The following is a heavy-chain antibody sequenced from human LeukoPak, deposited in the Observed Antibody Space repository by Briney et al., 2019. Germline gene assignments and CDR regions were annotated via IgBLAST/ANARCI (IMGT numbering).Heavy chain of an antibody. CDR3: TRGGSSGPEGWFDP. CDR1: GYTFRNYG. Sequence: ASVKVSCKASGYTFRNYGITLVRQAPGQGLEWMGRISPYNGNTRYAQKVQGRVTMTTDTSTSTAYMELRSLRSDDTAVYYCTRGGSSGPEGWFDPWAQGTLVTVSS. J-gene: IGHJ5*02. D-gene: IGHD6-19*01. CDR2: ISPYNGNT. V-gene: IGHV1-18*01.